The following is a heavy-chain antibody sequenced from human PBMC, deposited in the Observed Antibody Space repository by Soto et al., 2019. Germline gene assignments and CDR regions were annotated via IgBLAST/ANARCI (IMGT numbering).Heavy chain of an antibody. J-gene: IGHJ6*02. CDR3: ARWNKGGLDV. CDR1: GGSIGNNF. D-gene: IGHD1-1*01. CDR2: IYNRGST. Sequence: QVQLQESGPGLVKPSETLSLTCTVSGGSIGNNFWSWIRQPAGKGLEWIVRIYNRGSTNYNPSHKSRFTISEDTSKNQFSLRMSSVAAADTDLYYCARWNKGGLDVWGQGTKVTVSS. V-gene: IGHV4-4*07.